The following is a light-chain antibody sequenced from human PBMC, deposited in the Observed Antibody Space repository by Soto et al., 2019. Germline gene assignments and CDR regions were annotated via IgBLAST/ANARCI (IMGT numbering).Light chain of an antibody. V-gene: IGLV2-14*01. CDR2: AVD. Sequence: QSALTQPASVSGSPGQSITISCTGSGSDVGGYDLVSWYQQHPGKAPRLMIYAVDNRPSGVSDRFSGSKSGNTASLTISGLQAEDEADYYCSSYTSITTHLIFGGGTKVTVL. CDR3: SSYTSITTHLI. J-gene: IGLJ2*01. CDR1: GSDVGGYDL.